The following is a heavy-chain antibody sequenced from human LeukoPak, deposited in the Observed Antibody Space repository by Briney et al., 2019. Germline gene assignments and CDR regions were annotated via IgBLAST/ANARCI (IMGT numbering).Heavy chain of an antibody. CDR3: ARGQYCSGGSCYRRGYGMDV. CDR1: GGSFSGYY. CDR2: INHSGCT. Sequence: PSETLSLTCAVYGGSFSGYYWSWIRQPPGKGLEWIGEINHSGCTNYNPSLKSRVTISVDTSKNQFSLKLSSVIAADTAVYYCARGQYCSGGSCYRRGYGMDVWGKGTTVTVSS. D-gene: IGHD2-15*01. V-gene: IGHV4-34*01. J-gene: IGHJ6*04.